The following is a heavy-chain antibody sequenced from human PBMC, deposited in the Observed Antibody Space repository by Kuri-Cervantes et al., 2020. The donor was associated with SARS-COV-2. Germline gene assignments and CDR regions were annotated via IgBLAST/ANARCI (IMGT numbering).Heavy chain of an antibody. V-gene: IGHV5-10-1*01. CDR1: GYSFTSYW. D-gene: IGHD3-9*01. Sequence: GESLKISCKGSGYSFTSYWIGWVRQMPGKGLEWMGRIDHSDSYTNYSPSFQGHVTISADKSISTAYLQWSSLKASDTAMYYCARQVAHYDILTGYQMYYFDYWGQGTLVTVSS. CDR3: ARQVAHYDILTGYQMYYFDY. J-gene: IGHJ4*02. CDR2: IDHSDSYT.